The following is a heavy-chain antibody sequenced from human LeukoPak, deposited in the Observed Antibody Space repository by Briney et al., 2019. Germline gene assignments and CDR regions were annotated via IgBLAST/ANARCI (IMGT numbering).Heavy chain of an antibody. V-gene: IGHV4-38-2*02. CDR3: ARALVGSSSGYFYYYMDV. CDR1: GYSISSGYY. Sequence: SETLSLTCTVSGYSISSGYYWGWIRQPPGKGLEWIGSIYHSGSTYYTPSLKSRVTISVDTSKNQFSLNLSSVTAADTAVYYCARALVGSSSGYFYYYMDVWGKGTTVTVSS. CDR2: IYHSGST. J-gene: IGHJ6*03. D-gene: IGHD6-6*01.